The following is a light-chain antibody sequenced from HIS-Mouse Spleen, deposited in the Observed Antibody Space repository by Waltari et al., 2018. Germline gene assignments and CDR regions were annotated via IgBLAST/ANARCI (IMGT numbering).Light chain of an antibody. CDR3: QQYNNWPPPT. Sequence: EIVMTHSPATLSVSPGDRATLPCRASQSVSSNLAWYQQKPGQAPRLLIYGASTRATGIPARFSGSGSGTEFTLTISSLQSEDFAVYYCQQYNNWPPPTFGQGTKLEIK. CDR2: GAS. J-gene: IGKJ2*01. V-gene: IGKV3-15*01. CDR1: QSVSSN.